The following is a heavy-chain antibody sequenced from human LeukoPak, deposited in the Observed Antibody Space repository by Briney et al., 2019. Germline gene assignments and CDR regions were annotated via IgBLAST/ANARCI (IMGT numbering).Heavy chain of an antibody. Sequence: GGSLRLSCAATGFTFTKHWMSWVRQTIGKGLECVAKIREDGNEKHYVDSVKGRFTISRDNAKNSLYLQMNSLRAEDTAVYYCARDMGQLGLDYWGQGTLVTVSS. CDR2: IREDGNEK. D-gene: IGHD6-6*01. CDR1: GFTFTKHW. CDR3: ARDMGQLGLDY. V-gene: IGHV3-7*01. J-gene: IGHJ4*02.